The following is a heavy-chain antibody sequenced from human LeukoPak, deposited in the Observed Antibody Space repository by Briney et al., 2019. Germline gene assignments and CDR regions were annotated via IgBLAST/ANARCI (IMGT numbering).Heavy chain of an antibody. V-gene: IGHV1-2*02. Sequence: ASVKVSCKASGYTFTSYGISWVRQAPGQGLEWMGWINPNSGGTNYAQKFQGRVTMTRDTSISTAYMELNRLRSDDTAVYYCARGPLDYWGQGTLVTVSS. CDR3: ARGPLDY. CDR2: INPNSGGT. CDR1: GYTFTSYG. J-gene: IGHJ4*02.